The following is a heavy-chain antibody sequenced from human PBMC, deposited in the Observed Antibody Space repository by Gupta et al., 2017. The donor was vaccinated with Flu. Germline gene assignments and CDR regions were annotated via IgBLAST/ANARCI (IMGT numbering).Heavy chain of an antibody. CDR2: INPHSGST. V-gene: IGHV1-2*06. J-gene: IGHJ5*02. CDR1: GYTFTAYY. CDR3: AREKYCSTSSCYRWFDP. D-gene: IGHD2-2*02. Sequence: QVKLVQSGAEVKKPGASVKVSCKASGYTFTAYYIHWVRQAPGQGLEWMGRINPHSGSTNYEQKFQGRVTMTMDTSISTAYMDLSRLRSDDTAVYYCAREKYCSTSSCYRWFDPWGQGTLVTVSS.